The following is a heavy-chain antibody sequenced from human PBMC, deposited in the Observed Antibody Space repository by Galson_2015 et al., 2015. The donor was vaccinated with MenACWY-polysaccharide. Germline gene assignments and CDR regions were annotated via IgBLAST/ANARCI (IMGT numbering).Heavy chain of an antibody. CDR1: GFTFSDYW. CDR3: ARPRGDY. CDR2: IKQDGSVK. Sequence: SLRLSCAASGFTFSDYWMTWVRQSPGKGLEWVANIKQDGSVKNYVDSVKGRFTISRDNAKNSLYLQMDSLRAEDTADYYCARPRGDYWGQGILVTVSS. V-gene: IGHV3-7*01. J-gene: IGHJ4*02.